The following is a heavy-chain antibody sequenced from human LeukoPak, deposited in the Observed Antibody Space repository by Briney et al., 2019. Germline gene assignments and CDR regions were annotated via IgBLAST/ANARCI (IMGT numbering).Heavy chain of an antibody. CDR2: ITTNTGHP. J-gene: IGHJ5*02. Sequence: ASVKVFCEVSGYTFTSYSMNCVRQAPGQGLEWMGYITTNTGHPTYAHGFTGRFVFPVDTSLSTPYLQVSSLKAEDTGVFFCAREWDRITIFGVVRDIWFAPWGQGTLVTVST. D-gene: IGHD3-3*01. CDR3: AREWDRITIFGVVRDIWFAP. V-gene: IGHV7-4-1*02. CDR1: GYTFTSYS.